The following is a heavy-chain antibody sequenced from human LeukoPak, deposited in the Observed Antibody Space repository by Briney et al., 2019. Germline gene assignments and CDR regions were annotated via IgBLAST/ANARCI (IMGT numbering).Heavy chain of an antibody. CDR1: GGSISSYY. V-gene: IGHV4-59*08. D-gene: IGHD4-17*01. J-gene: IGHJ3*02. Sequence: SETLSLTCTVSGGSISSYYWSWIRQPPGKGLEWIGYIYYSGSTNYNPYLKSRVTISVDTSKNQSSLKLSSVTAADTAVYYCASGYGDYDAFDIWGQGTMVTVSS. CDR2: IYYSGST. CDR3: ASGYGDYDAFDI.